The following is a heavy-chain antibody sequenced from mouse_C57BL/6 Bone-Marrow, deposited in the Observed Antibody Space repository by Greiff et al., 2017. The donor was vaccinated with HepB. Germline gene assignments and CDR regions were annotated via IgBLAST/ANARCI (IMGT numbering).Heavy chain of an antibody. Sequence: VQLQQSGAELVRPGSSVKLSCKASGYTFTSYWMDWVKQRPGQGLEWIGNIYPSDSETHYNQKFKDKATLTVDKSSSTAYMQLSSLTSEDSAVYYCARSRLITTVVDAMDYWGQGTSVTVSS. CDR1: GYTFTSYW. J-gene: IGHJ4*01. V-gene: IGHV1-61*01. CDR3: ARSRLITTVVDAMDY. D-gene: IGHD1-1*01. CDR2: IYPSDSET.